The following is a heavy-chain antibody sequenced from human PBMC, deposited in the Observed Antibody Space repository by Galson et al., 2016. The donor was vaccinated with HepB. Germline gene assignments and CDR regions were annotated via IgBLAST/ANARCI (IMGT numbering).Heavy chain of an antibody. D-gene: IGHD3/OR15-3a*01. CDR1: GFSFSDSY. CDR2: ISDSGSRT. V-gene: IGHV3-11*01. J-gene: IGHJ6*02. CDR3: ATCHFYWTGYAYRDGLDV. Sequence: SLRLSCAASGFSFSDSYISWIRRAPGKGLEWISYISDSGSRTYYADSVKGRFTTSRDNARKSAYLHLNSLRVEDTAVYYCATCHFYWTGYAYRDGLDVWGQGTTVTVSS.